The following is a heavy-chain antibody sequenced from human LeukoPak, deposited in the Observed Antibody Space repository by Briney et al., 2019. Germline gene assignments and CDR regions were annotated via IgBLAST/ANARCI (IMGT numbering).Heavy chain of an antibody. D-gene: IGHD5-18*01. CDR1: GFSLRSSD. J-gene: IGHJ6*03. Sequence: GGSVRLSCAASGFSLRSSDMNWIRQAPGKGLEWVSAISGTVGGTTYYTNSVKGRFTISRDNSKNTLYLQMNSLRAEDTAVYYCAKDQKRGYSYGYLFYYYYMDVWGKGTTVTISS. CDR3: AKDQKRGYSYGYLFYYYYMDV. V-gene: IGHV3-23*01. CDR2: ISGTVGGTT.